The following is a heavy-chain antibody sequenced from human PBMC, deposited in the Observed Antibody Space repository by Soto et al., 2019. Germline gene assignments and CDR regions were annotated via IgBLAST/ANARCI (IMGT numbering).Heavy chain of an antibody. V-gene: IGHV3-23*01. CDR2: ISGSGGST. CDR1: GFTFSSYA. CDR3: AKNGSYYGSGSYRFDY. Sequence: GGSLRLSCAASGFTFSSYAMCWVRQAPGKGLEWVPAISGSGGSTYYADSVKGRFTISRDNSKDTLYLQMNSLRAEDTAVYYCAKNGSYYGSGSYRFDYCGQGTLGTVSS. D-gene: IGHD3-10*01. J-gene: IGHJ4*02.